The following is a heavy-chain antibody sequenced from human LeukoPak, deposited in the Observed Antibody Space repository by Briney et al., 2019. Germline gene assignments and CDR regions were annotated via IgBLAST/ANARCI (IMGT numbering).Heavy chain of an antibody. Sequence: SETLSPTCTVSGGSISSYYWSWIRQPPGKGLEWIGYIYYSGSTNYNPSLKSRVTISVDTSKNQFSLKLSSVTAADAAVYYCARGGIAAAHPFDYWGQGTLVTVSS. J-gene: IGHJ4*02. D-gene: IGHD6-13*01. CDR2: IYYSGST. CDR1: GGSISSYY. V-gene: IGHV4-59*01. CDR3: ARGGIAAAHPFDY.